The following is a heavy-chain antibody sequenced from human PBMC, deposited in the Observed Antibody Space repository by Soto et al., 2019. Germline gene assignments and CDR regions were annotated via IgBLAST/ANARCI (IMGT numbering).Heavy chain of an antibody. Sequence: ESGGGLVKPGGSLRLSCAASGFTFSSYSMNWVRQAPGKGLEWVSSISSSSSYIYYADSVKGRFTISRDNAKNSLYLQMNSLRAEDTAVYYCARVGGDNHDFWSGYYLGDYYYYYGMDVWGQGTTVTVSS. V-gene: IGHV3-21*01. CDR3: ARVGGDNHDFWSGYYLGDYYYYYGMDV. J-gene: IGHJ6*02. D-gene: IGHD3-3*01. CDR1: GFTFSSYS. CDR2: ISSSSSYI.